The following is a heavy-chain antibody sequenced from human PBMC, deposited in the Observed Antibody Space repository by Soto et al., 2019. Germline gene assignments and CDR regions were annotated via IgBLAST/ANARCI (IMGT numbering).Heavy chain of an antibody. D-gene: IGHD5-18*01. Sequence: QVQLQESGPGLVKPSETLSLTCTVSGGSISSYYWSWIRQSPGKGLEWIGYIYYSGSTKYNPSLRSRVTISGGTSKNQFSLKLSSVTAADTAVYYCARGRGDTAMAWYYWGQGTLVTVSS. CDR2: IYYSGST. CDR3: ARGRGDTAMAWYY. V-gene: IGHV4-59*01. J-gene: IGHJ4*02. CDR1: GGSISSYY.